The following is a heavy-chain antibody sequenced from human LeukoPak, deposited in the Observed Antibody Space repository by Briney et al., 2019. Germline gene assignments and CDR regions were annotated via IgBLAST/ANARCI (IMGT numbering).Heavy chain of an antibody. CDR2: ISYDGSNK. J-gene: IGHJ6*03. CDR1: GFTFSSYA. CDR3: ARSYYDILTGLSGYYYYMDV. D-gene: IGHD3-9*01. Sequence: GGSLRLSCAAYGFTFSSYAMHWVRQAPGKGLEWVAVISYDGSNKYCADSVKGRFTISRDNSKNTLYLQMNSLRAEDTAVYYCARSYYDILTGLSGYYYYMDVWGKGTTVTVSS. V-gene: IGHV3-30*01.